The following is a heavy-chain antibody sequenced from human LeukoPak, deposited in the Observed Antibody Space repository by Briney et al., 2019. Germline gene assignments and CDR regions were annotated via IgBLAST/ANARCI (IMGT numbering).Heavy chain of an antibody. J-gene: IGHJ6*02. D-gene: IGHD6-13*01. CDR1: GYTFTGYY. CDR3: ARVRGIAAAGVYYYYGMDV. CDR2: ISAYNGHT. V-gene: IGHV1-18*04. Sequence: ASVKVSCKASGYTFTGYYMHWVRQAPGQGLEWMGWISAYNGHTNYAQKLQGRVTMTTDTSTSTAYMELRSLRSDDTAVYYCARVRGIAAAGVYYYYGMDVWGQGTTVTVSS.